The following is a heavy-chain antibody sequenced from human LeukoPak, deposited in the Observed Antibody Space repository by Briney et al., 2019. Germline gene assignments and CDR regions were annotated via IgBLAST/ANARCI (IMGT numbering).Heavy chain of an antibody. Sequence: SETLSLTCTVSGGSISSSSYYWGGIRQPPGKGLEWIGSIYYSGSTYYNPSLKSRVTISVDTSKNQFSLKLSSVTAADTAVYYCARSRIVVVVAAMHWGQGTLVTVSS. CDR1: GGSISSSSYY. D-gene: IGHD2-15*01. CDR3: ARSRIVVVVAAMH. CDR2: IYYSGST. J-gene: IGHJ4*02. V-gene: IGHV4-39*07.